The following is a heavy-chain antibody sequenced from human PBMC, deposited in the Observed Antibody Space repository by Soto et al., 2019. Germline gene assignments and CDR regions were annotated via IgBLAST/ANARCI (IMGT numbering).Heavy chain of an antibody. J-gene: IGHJ4*02. CDR2: IYYSGST. D-gene: IGHD2-2*01. V-gene: IGHV4-30-4*01. Sequence: SETLSLTCTVSGGSISSGDYYWSWIRQPPGKGLEWIGYIYYSGSTYYNPSLKSRVTISVDTSKNQFSLKLSSVTAADTAVYYCARHVVASGSLDYWGQGTLVTVSS. CDR3: ARHVVASGSLDY. CDR1: GGSISSGDYY.